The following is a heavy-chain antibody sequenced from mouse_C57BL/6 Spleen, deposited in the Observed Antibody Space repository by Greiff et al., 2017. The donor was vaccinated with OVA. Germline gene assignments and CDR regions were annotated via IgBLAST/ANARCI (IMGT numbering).Heavy chain of an antibody. CDR2: INYDGSST. CDR3: ARDGYYGSTYAMDY. CDR1: GFTFSDYY. D-gene: IGHD1-1*01. J-gene: IGHJ4*01. V-gene: IGHV5-16*01. Sequence: EVKLVESEGGLVQPGSSMKLSCTASGFTFSDYYMAWVRQVPEKGLEWVANINYDGSSTYYLDSLKSRFIISRDNAKNILYLQMSSLKSEDTATYYCARDGYYGSTYAMDYWGQGTSVTVSS.